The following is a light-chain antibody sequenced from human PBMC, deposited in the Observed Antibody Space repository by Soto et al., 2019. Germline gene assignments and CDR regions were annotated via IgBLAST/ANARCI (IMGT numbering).Light chain of an antibody. CDR2: LAS. Sequence: IVMTQSPLSLPVMPGEPASISCRSSQSLLHSNGYKFLDWYLQRPGQSPKLLIYLASNRSSGVPYRFSGSGSGTDFTLKISRVEAEDIGVYYCMQALQSPRTFGRGTKVDIK. V-gene: IGKV2-28*01. CDR3: MQALQSPRT. J-gene: IGKJ1*01. CDR1: QSLLHSNGYKF.